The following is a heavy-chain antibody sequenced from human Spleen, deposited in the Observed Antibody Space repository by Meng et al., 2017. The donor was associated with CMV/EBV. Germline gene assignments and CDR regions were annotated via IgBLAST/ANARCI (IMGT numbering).Heavy chain of an antibody. CDR2: ISAYNGNT. CDR3: ARDNYDSSGYYCPSDY. J-gene: IGHJ4*02. Sequence: ASVKVSCKASGYTFTDYYMHWVRQAPGQGLEWMGWISAYNGNTNYAQKLQGRVTMTTDTSTSTAYMELRSLRSDDTAVYYCARDNYDSSGYYCPSDYWGQGTLVTVSS. V-gene: IGHV1-18*04. CDR1: GYTFTDYY. D-gene: IGHD3-22*01.